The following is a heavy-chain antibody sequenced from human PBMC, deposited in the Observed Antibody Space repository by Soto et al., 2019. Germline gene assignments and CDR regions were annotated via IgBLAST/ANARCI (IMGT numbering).Heavy chain of an antibody. CDR3: ARDSYYYDSSGYNYYYGMDV. D-gene: IGHD3-22*01. J-gene: IGHJ6*02. V-gene: IGHV3-53*01. CDR1: GFTVSSNY. CDR2: IYSGGST. Sequence: GGSLRLSCAASGFTVSSNYMSWVRQAPGKGLEWVSVIYSGGSTYYADSVKGRFTISRDNSKNALYLQMNSLGAEDTAVYYCARDSYYYDSSGYNYYYGMDVWGQGTTVTVSS.